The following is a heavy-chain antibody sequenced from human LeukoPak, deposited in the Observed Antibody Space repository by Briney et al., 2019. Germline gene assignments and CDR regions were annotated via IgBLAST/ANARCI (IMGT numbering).Heavy chain of an antibody. V-gene: IGHV3-23*01. CDR2: ISGSGGST. CDR1: GFTFSSYA. Sequence: PGGSLRLSCAASGFTFSSYAMSWVRQAEGKGLEWVSAISGSGGSTYYADSVKGRFTISRDNSKNTLYLQMNSLRAEDTAVYYCAKRISGWSYYFDYWGQGTLVTVSS. CDR3: AKRISGWSYYFDY. D-gene: IGHD6-19*01. J-gene: IGHJ4*02.